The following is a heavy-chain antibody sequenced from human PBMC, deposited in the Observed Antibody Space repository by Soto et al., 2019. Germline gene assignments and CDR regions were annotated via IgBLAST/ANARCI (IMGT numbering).Heavy chain of an antibody. J-gene: IGHJ4*02. CDR1: GFIFSSFW. V-gene: IGHV3-74*03. D-gene: IGHD1-26*01. CDR2: INTDGSIT. CDR3: ARGGSFRFDY. Sequence: EVQLVESGGGLVHPGGSLRLSCAASGFIFSSFWIQWVRQVPGKGLEWVSRINTDGSITTYADSVKGRFTISRDNAKNTVFLQMNSLRAEDTAVYYCARGGSFRFDYWGQGALVTVSS.